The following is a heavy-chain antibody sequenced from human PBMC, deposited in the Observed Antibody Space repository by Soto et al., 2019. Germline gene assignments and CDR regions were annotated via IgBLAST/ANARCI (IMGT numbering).Heavy chain of an antibody. CDR1: GFTFSSYW. D-gene: IGHD3-10*01. CDR2: IKQDGSEK. Sequence: ALRLSCAASGFTFSSYWMSWVRQAPGKGLEWVANIKQDGSEKYYVDSVKGRFTISRDNAKNSLYLQMNSLRAEDTAVYYCARDGGSGSYRSWILHPWHYYGMDVWGQGTTVTVYS. CDR3: ARDGGSGSYRSWILHPWHYYGMDV. J-gene: IGHJ6*02. V-gene: IGHV3-7*01.